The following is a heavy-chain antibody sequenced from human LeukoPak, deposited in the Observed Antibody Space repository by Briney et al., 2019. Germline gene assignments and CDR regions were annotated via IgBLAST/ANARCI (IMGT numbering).Heavy chain of an antibody. CDR2: ITTNGGST. J-gene: IGHJ4*02. Sequence: PGGSLRLSCAASGFTFSSYAMPWVRQAPGKGLEYVSAITTNGGSTYYADSVKGRFTISRDNSKNTLYLQMGSLRAEDMAVYYCARGAGVYCGGDCDPLDYWGQGTLVTVSS. CDR1: GFTFSSYA. V-gene: IGHV3-64*02. CDR3: ARGAGVYCGGDCDPLDY. D-gene: IGHD2-21*02.